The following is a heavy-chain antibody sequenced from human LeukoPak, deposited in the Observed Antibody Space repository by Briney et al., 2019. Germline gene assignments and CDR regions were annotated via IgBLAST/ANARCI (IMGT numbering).Heavy chain of an antibody. J-gene: IGHJ4*02. CDR3: ARHGTIAIESYFDY. Sequence: PETLSLTCTVSGGSISSSSYYWGWIRQPPGKGLEWIGSIYYSGSTYYNPSLKSRVTISEDTSKNHFSLKLSSVTDADTAVYYCARHGTIAIESYFDYWGQGALVTVSS. V-gene: IGHV4-39*01. CDR2: IYYSGST. D-gene: IGHD1-14*01. CDR1: GGSISSSSYY.